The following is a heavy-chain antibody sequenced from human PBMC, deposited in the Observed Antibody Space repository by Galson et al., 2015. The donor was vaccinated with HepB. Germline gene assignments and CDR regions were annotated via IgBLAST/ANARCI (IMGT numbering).Heavy chain of an antibody. V-gene: IGHV3-21*01. CDR2: ISSSSSYI. J-gene: IGHJ3*02. D-gene: IGHD3-3*01. CDR1: FSSYS. Sequence: FSSYSMNWVRQAPGKGLEWVSSISSSSSYIYYADSVKGRFTISRDNAKNSLYLQMNSLRAEDTAVYYCARDFTIFGVVFDIWGQGTMVTVSS. CDR3: ARDFTIFGVVFDI.